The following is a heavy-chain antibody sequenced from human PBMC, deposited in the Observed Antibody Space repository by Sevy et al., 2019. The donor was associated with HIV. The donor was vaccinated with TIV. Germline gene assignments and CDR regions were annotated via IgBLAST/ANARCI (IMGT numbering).Heavy chain of an antibody. V-gene: IGHV4-4*07. CDR3: ARDPYYYDSSGYYYNYYYGMDV. CDR1: GGSISSYY. CDR2: IYTSGST. Sequence: SETLSLTCTVSGGSISSYYWSWIRQPAGKGLEWIGRIYTSGSTNYNPSLKSRVTMSVDTSKNQFSLKLSSVTAADTTVYYCARDPYYYDSSGYYYNYYYGMDVWGQGTTVTVSS. J-gene: IGHJ6*02. D-gene: IGHD3-22*01.